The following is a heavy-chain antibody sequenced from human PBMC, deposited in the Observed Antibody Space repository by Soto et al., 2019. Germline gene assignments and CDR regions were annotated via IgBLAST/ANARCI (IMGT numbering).Heavy chain of an antibody. V-gene: IGHV4-31*03. J-gene: IGHJ6*03. CDR2: IYYSGST. Sequence: PSETLSLTCTVSGGSISSGGYYWSWIRQHPGKGLEWIGYIYYSGSTYYNPSLKSRVTISVDTSKNQFSLKLSSVTAADTAVYYCARLYGSTSSTSGSYYYYYMDVWGKGTTVTVSS. D-gene: IGHD2-2*01. CDR1: GGSISSGGYY. CDR3: ARLYGSTSSTSGSYYYYYMDV.